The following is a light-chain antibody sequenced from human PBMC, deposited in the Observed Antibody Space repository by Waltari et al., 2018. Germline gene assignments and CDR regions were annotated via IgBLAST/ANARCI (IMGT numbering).Light chain of an antibody. V-gene: IGKV2-30*02. Sequence: QSLVQSDGNTFLNWFHQRPGQAPRRLIYKVSNRKSGVPDRFSGSGSGTDFTLKISRVEAEDVGIYYCLQSSQWPYAFGQGTKLEIK. J-gene: IGKJ2*01. CDR2: KVS. CDR3: LQSSQWPYA. CDR1: QSLVQSDGNTF.